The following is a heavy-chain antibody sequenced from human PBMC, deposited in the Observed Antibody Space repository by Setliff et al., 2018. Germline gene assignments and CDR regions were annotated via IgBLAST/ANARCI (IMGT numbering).Heavy chain of an antibody. V-gene: IGHV3-9*01. J-gene: IGHJ6*03. CDR3: ATNPPKGPSCGYYYDDPYYYYMDV. CDR2: ISWNSGSI. D-gene: IGHD3-22*01. Sequence: PGGSLRLSCAASGFTFDDYAMHWVRQAPGKGLEWVSGISWNSGSIGYADSVKGRFTISRDNAKNSLYLQMNSLRAEDTALYYCATNPPKGPSCGYYYDDPYYYYMDVWGKGTTVTVSS. CDR1: GFTFDDYA.